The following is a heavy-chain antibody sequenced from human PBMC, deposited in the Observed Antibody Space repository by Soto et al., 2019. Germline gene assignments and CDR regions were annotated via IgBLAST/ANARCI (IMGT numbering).Heavy chain of an antibody. J-gene: IGHJ6*02. CDR1: GFTFSNAW. CDR2: IKSKTDGGTT. CDR3: TTVGALEAPHYYYYGMDV. V-gene: IGHV3-15*07. Sequence: GGSLRLSCAASGFTFSNAWMNWVRQAPGKGLEWVGRIKSKTDGGTTDYAAPVKGRFTISRDDSKNTLYLQMNSLKTEDTAVYYCTTVGALEAPHYYYYGMDVWGQGTTVTVSS. D-gene: IGHD1-1*01.